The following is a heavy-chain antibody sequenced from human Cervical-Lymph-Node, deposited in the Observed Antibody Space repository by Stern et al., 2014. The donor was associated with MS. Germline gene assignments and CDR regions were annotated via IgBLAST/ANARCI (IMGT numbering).Heavy chain of an antibody. Sequence: QVTLKESGPTLVKPTQTLTLTCSFSGFSLSTGGVGVGWIRQPPGKALEXLGIIYWDGDKRYSPFLKDRLTITKDTSKNQVVLTMINMDPADTATYYCAHRPRTVVDAFDSWGQGTLLTVSS. J-gene: IGHJ4*02. CDR1: GFSLSTGGVG. D-gene: IGHD3-22*01. V-gene: IGHV2-5*02. CDR3: AHRPRTVVDAFDS. CDR2: IYWDGDK.